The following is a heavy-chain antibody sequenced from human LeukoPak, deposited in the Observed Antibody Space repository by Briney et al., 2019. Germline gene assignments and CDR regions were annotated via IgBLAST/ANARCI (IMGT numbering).Heavy chain of an antibody. CDR3: ARSVDIVATIDY. CDR2: ISSSSSTI. CDR1: GFTFSTYR. D-gene: IGHD5-12*01. V-gene: IGHV3-48*01. J-gene: IGHJ4*02. Sequence: PGGSLRLSCAASGFTFSTYRMNWVRQAPGKGLEWVSYISSSSSTIDYADSVKGRFTISRDNAKNSLYLQMNSPRAEDTAVYYCARSVDIVATIDYWGQGTLVTVSS.